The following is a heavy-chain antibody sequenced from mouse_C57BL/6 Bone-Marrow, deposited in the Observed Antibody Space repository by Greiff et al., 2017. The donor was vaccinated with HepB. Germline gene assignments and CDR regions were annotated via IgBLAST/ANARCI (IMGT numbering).Heavy chain of an antibody. Sequence: EVKLVESGAELVRPGASVKLSCTASGFNIKDDYMHWVKQRPEQGLEWIGWIDPENGDTEYASKFQGKATITADTSSNTAYLQLSSLTSEDTAVYYCTTLELSTTVVATNYWGQGTTLTVSS. J-gene: IGHJ2*01. CDR1: GFNIKDDY. CDR2: IDPENGDT. CDR3: TTLELSTTVVATNY. V-gene: IGHV14-4*01. D-gene: IGHD1-1*01.